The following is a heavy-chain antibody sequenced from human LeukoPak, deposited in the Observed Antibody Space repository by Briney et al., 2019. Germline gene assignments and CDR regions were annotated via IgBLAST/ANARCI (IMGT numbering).Heavy chain of an antibody. CDR2: INPNSGGT. CDR1: KNMLTGYF. J-gene: IGHJ6*03. CDR3: AAQCNDDFCYKRDYMDV. Sequence: ASVTVSCKTSKNMLTGYFMHWVRQAPGQGIEWIGWINPNSGGTLFARRFQGRVTMTRDTSIGATYMELSRLTSDDTALYYCAAQCNDDFCYKRDYMDVWGKGAMVIVSS. D-gene: IGHD2-2*02. V-gene: IGHV1-2*02.